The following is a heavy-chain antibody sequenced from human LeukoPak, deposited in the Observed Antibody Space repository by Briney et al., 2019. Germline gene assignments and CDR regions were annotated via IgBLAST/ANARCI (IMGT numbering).Heavy chain of an antibody. J-gene: IGHJ4*02. Sequence: GGSLRLSCTASGFTFTNCAMNWVRQAPGKGLEWVSTIANSGGSTYYADSVKGRFTISRDNSKNTLYLQMNSLRAEGTAIYYCAKSLPGSGSYDSWGQGNLVTVSS. CDR1: GFTFTNCA. V-gene: IGHV3-23*01. D-gene: IGHD3-10*01. CDR3: AKSLPGSGSYDS. CDR2: IANSGGST.